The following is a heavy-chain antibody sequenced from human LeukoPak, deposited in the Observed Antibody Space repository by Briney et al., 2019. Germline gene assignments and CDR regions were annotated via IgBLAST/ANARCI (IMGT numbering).Heavy chain of an antibody. J-gene: IGHJ4*02. CDR3: AKDPQGALTSDY. D-gene: IGHD3-16*01. Sequence: GGSLRLSCAASGFTFSSYGMHWVRQAPGKGLEWVAFIRYDGSNKYYADSVKGRFTISRDNSKNTLYLQMNSLRAEDTAVYCCAKDPQGALTSDYWGQGTLVTVSS. CDR2: IRYDGSNK. V-gene: IGHV3-30*02. CDR1: GFTFSSYG.